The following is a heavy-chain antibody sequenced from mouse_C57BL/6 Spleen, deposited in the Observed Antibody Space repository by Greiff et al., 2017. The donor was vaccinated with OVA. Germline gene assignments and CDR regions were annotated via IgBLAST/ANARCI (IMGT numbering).Heavy chain of an antibody. CDR3: ARRGGLFHAMDY. D-gene: IGHD1-1*01. J-gene: IGHJ4*01. Sequence: QVQLQQPGAELVKPGASVKMSCKASGYTFTSYWITWVKQRPGQGLEWIGDIYPGSGSTNYNEKFKSKATLTVDTSSSTAYMQRSSLTSEDSAVYYGARRGGLFHAMDYWGQGTSVTVSS. CDR1: GYTFTSYW. CDR2: IYPGSGST. V-gene: IGHV1-55*01.